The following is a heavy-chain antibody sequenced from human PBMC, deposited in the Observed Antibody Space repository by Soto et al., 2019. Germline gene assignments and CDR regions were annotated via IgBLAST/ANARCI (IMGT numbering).Heavy chain of an antibody. Sequence: QVQLVQSGAEVKKPGASVKVSCKASGYTFTSYGISWVRQDPGQGLEWMGWISAYNGNTNYAQKLQGRVTMTTDTSTSTAYLELRSLRSDDTAVYYCARGAVGDGYYWYFGMDVWGQGTTVPVSS. J-gene: IGHJ6*02. CDR3: ARGAVGDGYYWYFGMDV. CDR2: ISAYNGNT. V-gene: IGHV1-18*01. CDR1: GYTFTSYG. D-gene: IGHD5-12*01.